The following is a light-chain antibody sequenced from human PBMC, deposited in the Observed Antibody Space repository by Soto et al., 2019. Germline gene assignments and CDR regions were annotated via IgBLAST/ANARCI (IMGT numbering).Light chain of an antibody. J-gene: IGKJ4*01. V-gene: IGKV3D-20*01. Sequence: EIVLTQSPATLSLSPGETATLSCGAGQSVSSSYLSWYQQKPGLAPRLLIYDASSRAPGIPDRFSGSGSGTDFTLTISRLEPEDFAVDYCQQYASSPLTFGGGTKVEIK. CDR3: QQYASSPLT. CDR1: QSVSSSY. CDR2: DAS.